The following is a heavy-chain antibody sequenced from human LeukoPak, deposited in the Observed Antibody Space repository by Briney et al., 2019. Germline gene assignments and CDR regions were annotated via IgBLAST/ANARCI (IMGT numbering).Heavy chain of an antibody. D-gene: IGHD3-3*01. CDR3: ARELYYDFWSGYYVDDWFDP. CDR1: GYSFTTYG. CDR2: ISAHNGNT. V-gene: IGHV1-18*01. Sequence: ASVKVSCKASGYSFTTYGISWVRQAPGQGLEWMGWISAHNGNTNYAQKLQGRVTMTTDTSASTAYMELRSLRSDDTAVYYCARELYYDFWSGYYVDDWFDPWGQGTLVTVSS. J-gene: IGHJ5*02.